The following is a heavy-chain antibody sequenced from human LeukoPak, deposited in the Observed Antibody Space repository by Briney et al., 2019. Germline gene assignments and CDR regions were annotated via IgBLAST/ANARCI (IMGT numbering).Heavy chain of an antibody. CDR2: IYSSGRS. D-gene: IGHD4-17*01. Sequence: NPSETLSPTCTVSGGSISSYYWSWIRQPAGKGLEWIGRIYSSGRSNYNPSLKSRVTMSVDTSKNQFSLNLSSVTAADTAVFYCAREAYGDYYFDSWGLGTLVTVSS. J-gene: IGHJ4*02. CDR3: AREAYGDYYFDS. CDR1: GGSISSYY. V-gene: IGHV4-4*07.